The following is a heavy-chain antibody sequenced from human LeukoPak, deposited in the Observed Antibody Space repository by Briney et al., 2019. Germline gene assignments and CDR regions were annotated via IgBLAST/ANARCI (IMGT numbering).Heavy chain of an antibody. V-gene: IGHV4-4*07. CDR2: IYTSGST. CDR1: GGSISSYY. D-gene: IGHD2-15*01. CDR3: ARVPCSAGSCYPDY. J-gene: IGHJ4*02. Sequence: SETLSLTCTVSGGSISSYYWSWIRQPAGKGLEWIGRIYTSGSTNYNPSLKSRVTMSVDTSKNQFSLKLSSVTAADTAVYYCARVPCSAGSCYPDYWGQGTLVTVSS.